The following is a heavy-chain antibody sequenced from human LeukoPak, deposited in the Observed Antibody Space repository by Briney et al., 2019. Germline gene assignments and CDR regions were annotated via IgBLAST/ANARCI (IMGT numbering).Heavy chain of an antibody. V-gene: IGHV3-30*03. CDR3: ARGSHGWTTDAFDI. CDR2: ISYDGSNK. J-gene: IGHJ3*02. CDR1: GLTFSSYG. Sequence: GGSLRLSCAASGLTFSSYGMHWVRQAPGKGLEWVAVISYDGSNKYYADSVKGRFTISRDNSKNTLYLQMNSLRAEDTAVYYCARGSHGWTTDAFDIWGQGTMVTVSS. D-gene: IGHD3/OR15-3a*01.